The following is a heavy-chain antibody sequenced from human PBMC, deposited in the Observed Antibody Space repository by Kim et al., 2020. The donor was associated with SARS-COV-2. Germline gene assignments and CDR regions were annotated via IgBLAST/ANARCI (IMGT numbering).Heavy chain of an antibody. Sequence: GESLKISCKGSGYNFTNYWITWVRQMPGKGLEWMGRIDPSDSYTNYSPSFQGHVTISTDTSISTAYLQWSSLRASDTAMYYCASLRSSGLFHGMDVWGQGTTVTVSS. D-gene: IGHD6-19*01. J-gene: IGHJ6*02. V-gene: IGHV5-10-1*01. CDR2: IDPSDSYT. CDR1: GYNFTNYW. CDR3: ASLRSSGLFHGMDV.